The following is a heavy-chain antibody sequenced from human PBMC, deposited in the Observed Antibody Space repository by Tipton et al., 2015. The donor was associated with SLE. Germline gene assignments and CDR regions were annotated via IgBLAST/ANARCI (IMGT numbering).Heavy chain of an antibody. CDR3: ARDPGRYDFGPYGMDV. V-gene: IGHV4-61*01. D-gene: IGHD3-3*01. CDR1: SYSISSGYY. J-gene: IGHJ6*02. CDR2: IFYSGST. Sequence: LRLSCTVSSYSISSGYYWGWIRQPPGKGLEWIGYIFYSGSTNYNPSLKSRVTISVDTSKNQFSLKLSSVTAADTAVYYCARDPGRYDFGPYGMDVWGQGTTVIVSS.